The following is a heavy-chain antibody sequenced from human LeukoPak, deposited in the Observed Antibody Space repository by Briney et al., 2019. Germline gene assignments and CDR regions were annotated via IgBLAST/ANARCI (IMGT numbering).Heavy chain of an antibody. CDR2: ISGSGGST. V-gene: IGHV3-23*01. Sequence: PGGSLRLSYAASGFTFSSYAMSWVRQAPGKGLEWVSAISGSGGSTYYADSVKGRFTISRDNSKNTLYLQMNSLRAEDTAVYYCAKNLVGATRGWFDPWGQGTLVTVSS. J-gene: IGHJ5*02. CDR3: AKNLVGATRGWFDP. D-gene: IGHD1-26*01. CDR1: GFTFSSYA.